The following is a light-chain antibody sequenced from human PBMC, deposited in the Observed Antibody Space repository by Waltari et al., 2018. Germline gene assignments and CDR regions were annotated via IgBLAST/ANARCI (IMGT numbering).Light chain of an antibody. CDR2: GVN. Sequence: QSALTQPASVSGSPGQSITISCTGTSSDIGGYNYVSWFHQHPGRAPKLIIYGVNNRPSWISKRFSGSKSGNTASLTISGLQAEDESHYYCTSYTTSFTVVFGGGTKLTVL. CDR3: TSYTTSFTVV. V-gene: IGLV2-14*03. J-gene: IGLJ2*01. CDR1: SSDIGGYNY.